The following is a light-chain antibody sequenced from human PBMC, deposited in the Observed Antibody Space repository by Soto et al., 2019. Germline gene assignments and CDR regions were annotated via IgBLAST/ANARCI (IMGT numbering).Light chain of an antibody. V-gene: IGKV1-5*01. Sequence: DIQMPQSPSTLSASVGDRVTITCRASQSISTWLAWYQQKPGKAPNLLIYDASSLASGVPSRFSGSGSGTEFTLTISSLQPDDFATFYCQQYNSHSKTFGQGTKVDI. CDR2: DAS. J-gene: IGKJ1*01. CDR3: QQYNSHSKT. CDR1: QSISTW.